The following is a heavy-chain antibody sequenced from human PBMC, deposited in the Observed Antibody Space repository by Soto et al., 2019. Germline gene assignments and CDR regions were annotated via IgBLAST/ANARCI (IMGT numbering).Heavy chain of an antibody. Sequence: GGSLRLSCAAXGFTFSSYGXHWVRQAPGKGLEWVAVIWYDGSNKYYADSVKGRFTISRDNSKNTLYLQMNSLRAEDTAVYYCASDIAAAGPFDYWAQGTLVX. V-gene: IGHV3-33*01. J-gene: IGHJ4*02. CDR3: ASDIAAAGPFDY. CDR1: GFTFSSYG. D-gene: IGHD6-13*01. CDR2: IWYDGSNK.